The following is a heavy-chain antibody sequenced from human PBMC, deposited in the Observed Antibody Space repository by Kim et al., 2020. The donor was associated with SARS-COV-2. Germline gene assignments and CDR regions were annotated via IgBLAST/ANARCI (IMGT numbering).Heavy chain of an antibody. D-gene: IGHD3-10*01. Sequence: GGSLRLSCAASGFTFSSYSMNWVRQAPGKGLEWVSSISSSSSYIYYADSVKGRFTISRDNAKNSLYLQMNSLRAEDTAVYYCARGESLLWFGEPHGFAFDIWGQGTMVTVSS. V-gene: IGHV3-21*01. J-gene: IGHJ3*02. CDR3: ARGESLLWFGEPHGFAFDI. CDR1: GFTFSSYS. CDR2: ISSSSSYI.